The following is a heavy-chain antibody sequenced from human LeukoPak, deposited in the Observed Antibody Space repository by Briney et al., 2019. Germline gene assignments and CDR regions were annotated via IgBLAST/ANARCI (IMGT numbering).Heavy chain of an antibody. J-gene: IGHJ5*02. CDR1: GYTFINYG. V-gene: IGHV1-18*01. D-gene: IGHD6-6*01. CDR2: TSGDNVNT. Sequence: ASVKVSCKASGYTFINYGISWVRQARGQGLEWMGWTSGDNVNTYYAQKFLGRVIITTDTSTTTAYMELRSLRPDDTAVYYCVRDWEWKAARNLFDPWGQGTRVTVSS. CDR3: VRDWEWKAARNLFDP.